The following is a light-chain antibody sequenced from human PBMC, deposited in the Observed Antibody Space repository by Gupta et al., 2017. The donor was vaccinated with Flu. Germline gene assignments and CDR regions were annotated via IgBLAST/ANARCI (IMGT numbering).Light chain of an antibody. CDR2: EVT. CDR1: SSDIGRYNY. CDR3: SSYGYSRV. J-gene: IGLJ1*01. V-gene: IGLV2-8*01. Sequence: QSVLPQPPSASGSPGQSVAISCTGTSSDIGRYNYVSWYQQYPGNAPKLIIYEVTKRPSGAPDRFSGSKSGNTASLTVSGLRGEDEADYYCSSYGYSRVFGTGTKVTVL.